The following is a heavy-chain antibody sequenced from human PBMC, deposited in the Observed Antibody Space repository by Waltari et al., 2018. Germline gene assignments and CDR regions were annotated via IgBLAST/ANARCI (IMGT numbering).Heavy chain of an antibody. CDR2: IYYSGST. CDR3: ATAGYSGYDGGDAFDI. V-gene: IGHV4-39*07. J-gene: IGHJ3*02. Sequence: QLQLQESGPGLVKPSETLSLTCTVSGGSISSSSYYWGWIRQPPGKGLEWIGSIYYSGSTYYNPSLKSRVTISVDTSKNQFSLKLSSVTAADTAVYYCATAGYSGYDGGDAFDIWGQGTMVTVSS. D-gene: IGHD5-12*01. CDR1: GGSISSSSYY.